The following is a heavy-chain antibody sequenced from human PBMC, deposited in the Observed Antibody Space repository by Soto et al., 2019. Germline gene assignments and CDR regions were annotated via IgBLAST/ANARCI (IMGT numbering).Heavy chain of an antibody. D-gene: IGHD6-19*01. J-gene: IGHJ4*02. CDR2: IWYDGSNK. CDR1: GFTFSSYG. CDR3: ARGKSSGWYGPDDY. Sequence: QVQLVESGGGVVQPGRSLRLSCAASGFTFSSYGMHWVRQAPGKGLEWVAVIWYDGSNKYYADSVKGRFTISRDNSKNTLYLQMNSLRAEDTAVYYCARGKSSGWYGPDDYWGQGTLVTVSS. V-gene: IGHV3-33*01.